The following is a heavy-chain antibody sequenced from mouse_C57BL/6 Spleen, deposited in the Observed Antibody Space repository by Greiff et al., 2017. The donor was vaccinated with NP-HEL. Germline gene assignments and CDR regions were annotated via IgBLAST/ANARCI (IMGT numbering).Heavy chain of an antibody. CDR1: GYAFSSSW. CDR2: IYPGDGDT. Sequence: VKLMESGPELVKPGASVKISCKASGYAFSSSWMNWVKQRPGKGLEWIGRIYPGDGDTNYNGKFKGKATLTADKSSSTAYMQLSSLTSEDSAVYFCARSGDGVWGQGTLVTVSA. D-gene: IGHD1-1*02. V-gene: IGHV1-82*01. CDR3: ARSGDGV. J-gene: IGHJ3*01.